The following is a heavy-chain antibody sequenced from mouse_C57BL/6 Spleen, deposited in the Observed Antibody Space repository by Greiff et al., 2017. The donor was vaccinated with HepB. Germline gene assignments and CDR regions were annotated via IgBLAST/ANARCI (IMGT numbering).Heavy chain of an antibody. CDR2: IDPENGDT. D-gene: IGHD1-1*01. Sequence: EVKLVESGAELVRPGASVKLSCTASGFNIKDDYMHWVKQRPEQGLEWIGWIDPENGDTEYASKFQGKATITADTSSNTAYLQLSSLTSEDTAVYYCTTGDGSRGYAMDYWGQGTSVTVSS. V-gene: IGHV14-4*01. CDR1: GFNIKDDY. CDR3: TTGDGSRGYAMDY. J-gene: IGHJ4*01.